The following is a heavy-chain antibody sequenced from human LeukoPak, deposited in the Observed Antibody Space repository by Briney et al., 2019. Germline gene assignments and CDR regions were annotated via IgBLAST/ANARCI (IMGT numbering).Heavy chain of an antibody. J-gene: IGHJ4*02. V-gene: IGHV5-10-1*01. Sequence: GESLKISCTGSGYSFTSYWISWVRQMPGKGLEWMGRIDPSDSYTNYSPSFQGHVTISADKSISTAYLQWSSLKASDTAMYYCARTYYYDSSGLVPGYWGQGTLVTVSS. D-gene: IGHD3-22*01. CDR3: ARTYYYDSSGLVPGY. CDR2: IDPSDSYT. CDR1: GYSFTSYW.